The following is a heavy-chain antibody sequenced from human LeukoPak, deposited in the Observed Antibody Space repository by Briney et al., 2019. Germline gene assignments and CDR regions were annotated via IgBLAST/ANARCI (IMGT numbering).Heavy chain of an antibody. J-gene: IGHJ4*02. CDR2: IKPDGSEK. CDR1: GFTFSSYS. CDR3: ARSRFYFDY. Sequence: AGGSLRLSCVGSGFTFSSYSMNWVRQAPGKGLEWVAKIKPDGSEKDHVDSVKGRFTISRDNAKNSLYLQLNSLRAEDTAVYYCARSRFYFDYWGQGTLVTVSS. V-gene: IGHV3-7*01.